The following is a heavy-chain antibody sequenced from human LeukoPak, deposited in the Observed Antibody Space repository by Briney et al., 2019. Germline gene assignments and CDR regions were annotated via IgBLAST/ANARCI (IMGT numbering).Heavy chain of an antibody. CDR3: ARSSSAYGDYVRFDP. J-gene: IGHJ5*02. D-gene: IGHD4-17*01. CDR2: ISLSGSGST. Sequence: SETLSLTCTVSGGSISTYYWSWIRQTPGKGLEWIAYISLSGSGSTKYNPSLKSRVTILVDASKNQFYLWLRSVTAADTAVYYCARSSSAYGDYVRFDPWGQRTLVTVSS. V-gene: IGHV4-59*08. CDR1: GGSISTYY.